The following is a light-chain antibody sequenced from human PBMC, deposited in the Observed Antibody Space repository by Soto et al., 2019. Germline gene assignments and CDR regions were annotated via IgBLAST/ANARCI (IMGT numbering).Light chain of an antibody. CDR2: AAS. CDR3: QQSHSIPYT. CDR1: QTISSY. V-gene: IGKV1-39*01. Sequence: DIQMTQSPSSLSASVGDRVTITCRASQTISSYLNWYQQKPGKAPKLLIYAASSLQSGVPLRFSGIGSGTDFTLTISSLQPEDFATYYCQQSHSIPYTFGQVTKLEIK. J-gene: IGKJ2*01.